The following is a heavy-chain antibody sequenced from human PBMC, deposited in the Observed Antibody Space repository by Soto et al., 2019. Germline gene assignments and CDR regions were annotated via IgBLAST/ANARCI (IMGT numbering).Heavy chain of an antibody. Sequence: QVQLQESGPGLVKPSQTLSLTCTVSGGSISSGCYYWRWIRQHPGKGMEWIGYIYYSGSTYYNPSLKSRVTISVDTSKNQFSLQLSSVTAADTAVYYCARDSSDYYDYYGMDVWGQGTTVTVSS. J-gene: IGHJ6*02. V-gene: IGHV4-31*03. D-gene: IGHD1-26*01. CDR3: ARDSSDYYDYYGMDV. CDR1: GGSISSGCYY. CDR2: IYYSGST.